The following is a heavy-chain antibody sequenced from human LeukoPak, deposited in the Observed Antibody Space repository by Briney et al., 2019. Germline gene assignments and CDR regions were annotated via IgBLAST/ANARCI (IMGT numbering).Heavy chain of an antibody. D-gene: IGHD2-15*01. CDR1: GFTFSSYS. J-gene: IGHJ4*02. CDR3: AKDVPRYCSGGSCSTIDY. V-gene: IGHV3-21*01. CDR2: ISSSSSYI. Sequence: GGSLGLSCAASGFTFSSYSMNWVRQAPGKGLEWVSSISSSSSYIYYADSVKGRFTISRDNSKNTLYLQMNSLRAEDTAVYYCAKDVPRYCSGGSCSTIDYWGQGTLVTVSS.